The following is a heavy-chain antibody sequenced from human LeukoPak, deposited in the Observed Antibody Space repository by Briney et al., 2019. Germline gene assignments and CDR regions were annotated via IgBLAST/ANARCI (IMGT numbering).Heavy chain of an antibody. J-gene: IGHJ6*03. V-gene: IGHV1-69*06. CDR1: GYTFTSYG. CDR2: IIPIFGTA. Sequence: SVKVSCKASGYTFTSYGISWVRQAPGQGLEWMGGIIPIFGTANYAQKFQGRVTITADKSTSTAYMELSSLRSEDTAVYYCARSGYCSGGSCYWYGYYYYYYMDVWGKGTTVTVSS. CDR3: ARSGYCSGGSCYWYGYYYYYYMDV. D-gene: IGHD2-15*01.